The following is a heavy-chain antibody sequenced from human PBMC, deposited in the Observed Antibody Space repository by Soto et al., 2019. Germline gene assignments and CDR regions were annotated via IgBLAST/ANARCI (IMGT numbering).Heavy chain of an antibody. J-gene: IGHJ4*02. D-gene: IGHD4-17*01. V-gene: IGHV3-23*01. CDR3: AKDRGNYGDYHSDY. CDR1: GFTFSSYA. CDR2: ISGSGAST. Sequence: GGSLRLSCSSSGFTFSSYAMSWVRQAPGKGLEWVSAISGSGASTYYADSVKGRLTISRDNSKNTLYLQMNSLRAEATAVYYCAKDRGNYGDYHSDYWGQGTLVTVSS.